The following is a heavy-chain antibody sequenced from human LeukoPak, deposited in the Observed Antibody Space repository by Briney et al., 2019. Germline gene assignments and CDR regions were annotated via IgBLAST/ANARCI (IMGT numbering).Heavy chain of an antibody. CDR1: GGSISSYY. D-gene: IGHD2-2*01. CDR2: IYYSGST. CDR3: ARGKCSSTSCEGRSWFDP. J-gene: IGHJ5*02. V-gene: IGHV4-59*12. Sequence: SETLSLTCTVSGGSISSYYWSWIRQPPGEGLEWIGYIYYSGSTNYNPSLKSRVTISVDTSKNQFSLKLSSVTAADTAVYYCARGKCSSTSCEGRSWFDPWGQGTLVTVSS.